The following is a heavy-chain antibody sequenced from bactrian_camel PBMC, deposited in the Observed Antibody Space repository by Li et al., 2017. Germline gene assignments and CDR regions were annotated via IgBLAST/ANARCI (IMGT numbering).Heavy chain of an antibody. D-gene: IGHD6*01. CDR3: GSVAGSVE. Sequence: HVQLVESGGGLVQPGGSLRLSCAASRFTSSSDWMYWVRQAPGKGLEWVSTIYTADGRTKSADSVKDRFTKSRDNAKNMLYLQMNNLKSEDTAMYYCGSVAGSVEWGQGTQVTVS. CDR1: RFTSSSDW. J-gene: IGHJ4*01. V-gene: IGHV3S1*01. CDR2: IYTADGRT.